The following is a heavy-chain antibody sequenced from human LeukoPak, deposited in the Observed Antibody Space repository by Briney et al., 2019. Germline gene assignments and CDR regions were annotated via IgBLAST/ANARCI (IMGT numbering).Heavy chain of an antibody. V-gene: IGHV3-53*01. CDR2: IYSGGST. CDR3: ARDLVVGATKAFDY. CDR1: GFNVSSNY. D-gene: IGHD1-26*01. Sequence: SGGSLRPSWAAFGFNVSSNYMSWVRQAPGKGLEWVSVIYSGGSTYYADSVKGRFTISRDNSKNTLYLQMNSLRAEDTAVYYCARDLVVGATKAFDYWGQGTLVTVSS. J-gene: IGHJ4*02.